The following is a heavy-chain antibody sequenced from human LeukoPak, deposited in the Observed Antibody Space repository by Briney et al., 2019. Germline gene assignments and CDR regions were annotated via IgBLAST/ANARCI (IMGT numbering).Heavy chain of an antibody. Sequence: SETLSLTCAVYGGSFSGYYWSWIRQPPGKGLEWIGEINHSGSTNYNPSLKSRVTISVDTPKNQFSLKLSSVTAADTAVYYCARGLIAAAGTSYLFDPWGQGTLVTVSS. V-gene: IGHV4-34*01. CDR2: INHSGST. D-gene: IGHD6-13*01. CDR3: ARGLIAAAGTSYLFDP. J-gene: IGHJ5*02. CDR1: GGSFSGYY.